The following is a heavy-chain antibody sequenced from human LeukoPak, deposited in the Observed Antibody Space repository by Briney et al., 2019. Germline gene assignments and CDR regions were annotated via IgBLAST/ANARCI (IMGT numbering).Heavy chain of an antibody. CDR3: AKLPRNYDILTYAFDI. D-gene: IGHD3-9*01. Sequence: GGSLRLSCAASGFTFSSYGMSWVRQAPGKGLEWVSAISGSGGSTYYADSVKGRFTISRDNSKNTLYLQMNSLRAEDTAVYYCAKLPRNYDILTYAFDIWGQGTMVTVSS. J-gene: IGHJ3*02. CDR1: GFTFSSYG. V-gene: IGHV3-23*01. CDR2: ISGSGGST.